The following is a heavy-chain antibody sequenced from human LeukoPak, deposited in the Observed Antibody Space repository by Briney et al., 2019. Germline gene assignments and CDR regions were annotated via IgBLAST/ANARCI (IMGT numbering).Heavy chain of an antibody. CDR1: GFTFSNYW. Sequence: GGSLRLSCAASGFTFSNYWMSWVRQAPGKGLEWVANIKQDGSEEYYVDSVKGRFTISRDNAKNSLYLQMNSLRAEDTAVYYCASHYSSSWYGYWGQGTLVTVSS. D-gene: IGHD6-13*01. CDR3: ASHYSSSWYGY. CDR2: IKQDGSEE. V-gene: IGHV3-7*01. J-gene: IGHJ4*02.